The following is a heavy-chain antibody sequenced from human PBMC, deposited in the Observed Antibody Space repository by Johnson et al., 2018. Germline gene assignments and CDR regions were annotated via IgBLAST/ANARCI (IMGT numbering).Heavy chain of an antibody. V-gene: IGHV3-53*01. Sequence: EVQLVESGGGLIQPGGSLRLSCEASGFTVSNNYMSWVRQAPGKGLEWVSVIHDGGATYYTDSVKGRFTTSRDNSKNTIYLQMNSLRAEDTAVYYCASAVTTGYYYYYMGVWGKGATVTVSS. CDR2: IHDGGAT. CDR1: GFTVSNNY. D-gene: IGHD4-17*01. J-gene: IGHJ6*03. CDR3: ASAVTTGYYYYYMGV.